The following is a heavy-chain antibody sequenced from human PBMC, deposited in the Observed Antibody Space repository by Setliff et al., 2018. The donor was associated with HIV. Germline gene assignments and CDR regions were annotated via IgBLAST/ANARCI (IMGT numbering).Heavy chain of an antibody. J-gene: IGHJ4*02. CDR2: IHSSGST. CDR1: GGSVNDFY. CDR3: ATLDHSGGNFLAY. D-gene: IGHD2-21*02. V-gene: IGHV4-4*09. Sequence: PSETLFLTCTVSGGSVNDFYCNWIRQPPGKGPEWIGYIHSSGSTIYNPSLKSRITISLDTSKEQFSLELSSATAADTAVYYCATLDHSGGNFLAYWGQGSLVTVSS.